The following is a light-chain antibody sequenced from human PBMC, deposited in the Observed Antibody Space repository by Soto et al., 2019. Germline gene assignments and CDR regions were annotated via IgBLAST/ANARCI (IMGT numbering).Light chain of an antibody. J-gene: IGKJ2*01. Sequence: EIVLTQSPGTLSLSPGERATLSCRASQSVSSSSLAWYQQKPGQAPRPLIYGASSRATGIPYRFSGSGSGTDFSLTISRLEPEDFAVYYCQQYGSSPPDTFGQGTKREIK. CDR3: QQYGSSPPDT. V-gene: IGKV3-20*01. CDR1: QSVSSSS. CDR2: GAS.